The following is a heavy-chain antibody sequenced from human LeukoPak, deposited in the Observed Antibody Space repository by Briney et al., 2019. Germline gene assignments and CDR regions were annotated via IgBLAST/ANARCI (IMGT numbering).Heavy chain of an antibody. CDR1: GGSISSYY. V-gene: IGHV4-59*01. D-gene: IGHD3-10*01. CDR3: ARGGYYGSGNDFRFDP. Sequence: SETLSLTCTVSGGSISSYYWSWIRQPPGKGLEWIGYIYYSGSTNYNPSLKSRVTISVDTSKNQFSLKLSSVTAADTAVYYCARGGYYGSGNDFRFDPWGQGTLVTVSS. CDR2: IYYSGST. J-gene: IGHJ5*02.